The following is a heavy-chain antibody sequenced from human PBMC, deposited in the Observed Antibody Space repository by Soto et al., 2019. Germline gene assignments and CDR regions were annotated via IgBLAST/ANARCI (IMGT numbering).Heavy chain of an antibody. V-gene: IGHV3-7*01. CDR2: IKPDGIDK. CDR1: GFTYSNFW. D-gene: IGHD5-12*01. Sequence: PGGSLRLSCVASGFTYSNFWMNWVRQAPGKGLEWVANIKPDGIDKYYEDSVKGRFTTFRDNAKNSLFLQMNSLRVEDTAVYYCVRSRYGYGFEFWGQGTLVTVS. J-gene: IGHJ4*02. CDR3: VRSRYGYGFEF.